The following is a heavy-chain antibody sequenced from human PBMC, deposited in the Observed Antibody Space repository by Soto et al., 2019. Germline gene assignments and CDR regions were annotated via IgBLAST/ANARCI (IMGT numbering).Heavy chain of an antibody. CDR3: ARVSWREKYGMDV. CDR1: GFTFSDSY. CDR2: ITFSGNTV. Sequence: GGSLRLSCAASGFTFSDSYMSWIRQAPGKGLEWISYITFSGNTVYYADSLKGRFTISRDNAKNSLYLQMNRLRAEDTAVYYCARVSWREKYGMDVWGQGTAVTVSS. V-gene: IGHV3-11*01. J-gene: IGHJ6*02.